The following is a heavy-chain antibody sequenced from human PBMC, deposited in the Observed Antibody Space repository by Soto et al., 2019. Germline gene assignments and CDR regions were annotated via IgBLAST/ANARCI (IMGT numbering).Heavy chain of an antibody. J-gene: IGHJ4*02. CDR3: ARLACTSSRCYVIFDS. Sequence: EVQLVESGGSLVEPGGSLRLSCAASEFTFSTYSMNWVRQAPGKGLEWISYIRSSSGTIYYADSVKGRFTISRDNAKNSLYLQMNSLRAEDTAVYYCARLACTSSRCYVIFDSWGQGTLVTVSS. CDR1: EFTFSTYS. D-gene: IGHD2-8*01. CDR2: IRSSSGTI. V-gene: IGHV3-48*01.